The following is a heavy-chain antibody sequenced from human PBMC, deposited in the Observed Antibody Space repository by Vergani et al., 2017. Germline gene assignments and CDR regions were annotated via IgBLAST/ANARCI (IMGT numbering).Heavy chain of an antibody. D-gene: IGHD3-10*01. Sequence: QVQLQQWGAGLLKPSETLSLTCAVYGGSFSGYYWSWIRQPPGKGLEWIGEINHSGSTNYNPSLKSRVTISVDTSKKQFSLKLSSVTDADTAVDYCARAGEYYGSGSYFMGWFDPWGQGTLVTVSS. V-gene: IGHV4-34*01. CDR1: GGSFSGYY. CDR3: ARAGEYYGSGSYFMGWFDP. CDR2: INHSGST. J-gene: IGHJ5*02.